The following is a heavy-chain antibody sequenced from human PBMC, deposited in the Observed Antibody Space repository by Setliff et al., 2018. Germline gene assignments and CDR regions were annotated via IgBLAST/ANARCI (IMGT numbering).Heavy chain of an antibody. V-gene: IGHV1-3*03. CDR2: INAGNGNT. CDR1: GYTFTSYA. J-gene: IGHJ4*02. Sequence: ASVKVSCKASGYTFTSYAIHWVRQAPGQRLEWMGWINAGNGNTKYSQEFQDRVTITRDTSASIAFMELSSLRSEDMAVYYCARSGGSNWQTKLDYWGQGTQVTVS. CDR3: ARSGGSNWQTKLDY. D-gene: IGHD2-15*01.